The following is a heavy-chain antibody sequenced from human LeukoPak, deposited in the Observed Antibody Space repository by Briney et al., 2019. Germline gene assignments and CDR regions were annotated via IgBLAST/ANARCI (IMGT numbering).Heavy chain of an antibody. CDR1: GYSFTSYW. CDR2: IYPGDSDT. J-gene: IGHJ3*02. CDR3: ASTEEGGSWYDAFDI. D-gene: IGHD2-15*01. Sequence: GESLKISCKGSGYSFTSYWIGWVRQMPGKGLEWMGIIYPGDSDTRYSPPFQGQVTISADKSISTAYLQWSSLKASDTAMYYCASTEEGGSWYDAFDIWGQGTMVTVSS. V-gene: IGHV5-51*01.